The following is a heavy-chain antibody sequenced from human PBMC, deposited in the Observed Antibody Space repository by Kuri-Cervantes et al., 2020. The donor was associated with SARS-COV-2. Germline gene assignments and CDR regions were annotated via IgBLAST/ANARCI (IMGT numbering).Heavy chain of an antibody. J-gene: IGHJ6*02. CDR2: IKKDGSEK. Sequence: GESLKISCAASGFSFSMYWMSWVRQAPGKGLEWVANIKKDGSEKYYVDSVKGRFTISRDNAKNSLYPQMNSLRAEDTALYYCAKDMGTIFGVVIGSGYGMDVWGQGTTVTVSS. CDR1: GFSFSMYW. CDR3: AKDMGTIFGVVIGSGYGMDV. D-gene: IGHD3-3*01. V-gene: IGHV3-7*03.